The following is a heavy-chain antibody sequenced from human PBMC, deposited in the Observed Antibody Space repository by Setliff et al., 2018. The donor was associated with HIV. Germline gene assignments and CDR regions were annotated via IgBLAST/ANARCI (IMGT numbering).Heavy chain of an antibody. V-gene: IGHV4-61*09. J-gene: IGHJ6*02. CDR3: GTAMYYYYGLDV. Sequence: PSLTCSVSGGSLSSGSHYCTWLRQAAGKGLEWIGHFYTSGTTNYNPSLESRVTISVDTSRNQFSLKLSSVTAADAAVYYCGTAMYYYYGLDVWGQGIRVTVSS. CDR2: FYTSGTT. D-gene: IGHD2-2*01. CDR1: GGSLSSGSHY.